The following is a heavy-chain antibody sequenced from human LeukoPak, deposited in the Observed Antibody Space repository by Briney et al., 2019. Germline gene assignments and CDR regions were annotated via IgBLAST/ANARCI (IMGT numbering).Heavy chain of an antibody. Sequence: TGGSLRLSCAASGFTFSSYAMSWVCQAPGKGLECVSAISGSGVSTYYADSVKGRFTISRDNSKNTLYLQMNSLRAEDTAVYYCAKDSSGWYVVWSYFDYWGQGTLVTVSS. D-gene: IGHD6-19*01. V-gene: IGHV3-23*01. CDR2: ISGSGVST. J-gene: IGHJ4*02. CDR1: GFTFSSYA. CDR3: AKDSSGWYVVWSYFDY.